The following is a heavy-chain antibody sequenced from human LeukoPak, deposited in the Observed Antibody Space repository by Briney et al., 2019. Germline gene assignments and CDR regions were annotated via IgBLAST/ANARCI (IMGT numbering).Heavy chain of an antibody. CDR2: INHSGST. Sequence: PSETLSLTCAVYGGSFSGYYWSWIRQPPGKGLEWIGEINHSGSTNYNPSLKSRVTISVDTSKNQFSLKLSSVTAADTAVYYCARPRYSGSYGSWRNAFDIWGQGTMVTVSS. J-gene: IGHJ3*02. D-gene: IGHD1-26*01. V-gene: IGHV4-34*01. CDR1: GGSFSGYY. CDR3: ARPRYSGSYGSWRNAFDI.